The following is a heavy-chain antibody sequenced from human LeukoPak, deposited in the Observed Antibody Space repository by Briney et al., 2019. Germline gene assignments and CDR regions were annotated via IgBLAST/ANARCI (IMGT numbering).Heavy chain of an antibody. V-gene: IGHV4-59*08. CDR2: IYYSGSS. J-gene: IGHJ5*02. CDR1: GVSISSDY. CDR3: ARRLRQNLFDP. D-gene: IGHD4-17*01. Sequence: SETLSLTCTVSGVSISSDYWSWIRLPPGKGLEWIRYIYYSGSSNYNPSLKSRVTMSVDTSKNQFSLKLTSVTAADTAVYYCARRLRQNLFDPWGQGTLVTVSS.